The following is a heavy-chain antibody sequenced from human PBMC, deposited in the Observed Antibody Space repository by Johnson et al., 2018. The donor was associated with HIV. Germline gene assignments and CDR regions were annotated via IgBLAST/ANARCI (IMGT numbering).Heavy chain of an antibody. Sequence: QEQLVESGGGLVKPGGSLRLSCAASGFTFSDYYMSWIRQAPGKGLEWVSYISSSGSTGYADSVTGRFTISRDNSKNTLYLQMNSLRAEDTAVYYCARGLRSGIVVVYDAFDIWGRGTIVTISS. J-gene: IGHJ3*02. V-gene: IGHV3-11*05. D-gene: IGHD3-22*01. CDR3: ARGLRSGIVVVYDAFDI. CDR1: GFTFSDYY. CDR2: ISSSGST.